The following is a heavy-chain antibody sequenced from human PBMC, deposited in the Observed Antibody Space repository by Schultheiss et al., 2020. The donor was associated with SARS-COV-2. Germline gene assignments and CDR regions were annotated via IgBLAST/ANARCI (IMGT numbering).Heavy chain of an antibody. Sequence: SETLSLTCTVSGGSTSSSYWWTWVRQPPGKGLEWIGEIYHSGTTNYSPSLKSRVTISVDKSKNQFSLNLSSVTAADTAVYYCARGSGDYGGWLDPWGQGTLVTVSS. D-gene: IGHD4-17*01. CDR1: GGSTSSSYW. CDR3: ARGSGDYGGWLDP. J-gene: IGHJ5*02. CDR2: IYHSGTT. V-gene: IGHV4-4*02.